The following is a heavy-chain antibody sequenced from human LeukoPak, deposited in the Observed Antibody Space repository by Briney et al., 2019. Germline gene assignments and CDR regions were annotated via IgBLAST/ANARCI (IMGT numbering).Heavy chain of an antibody. D-gene: IGHD2-2*01. Sequence: GGSLRLSCAASGFTFSSYSMNWVRQAPGNGLEWVSYISSSGSTIYYADSVKGRFTISRDNAKNSLYLQMNSLRVEDTAVYYCARDGDGVSAMPFDYWGQGTLVTVSS. J-gene: IGHJ4*02. CDR2: ISSSGSTI. V-gene: IGHV3-48*01. CDR1: GFTFSSYS. CDR3: ARDGDGVSAMPFDY.